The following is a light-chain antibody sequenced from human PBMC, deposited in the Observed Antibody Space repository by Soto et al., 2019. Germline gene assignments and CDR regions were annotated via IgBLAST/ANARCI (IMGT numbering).Light chain of an antibody. Sequence: QSVLTQPASVSGSPGQSITISCTGSSSDVGGYNYVSWYQQPPGKAPKLMIYEVSNRPSGVSNRFSGSKSGNTASLTISGLQAEDEADYYCISFTSNSQWVFGGGTKLTVL. CDR3: ISFTSNSQWV. CDR2: EVS. V-gene: IGLV2-14*01. J-gene: IGLJ3*02. CDR1: SSDVGGYNY.